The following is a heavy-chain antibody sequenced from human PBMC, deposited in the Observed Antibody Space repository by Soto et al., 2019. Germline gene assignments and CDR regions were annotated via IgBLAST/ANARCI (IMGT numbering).Heavy chain of an antibody. CDR1: GFTFSSYA. CDR3: AKAHSSSFSFYYYYGMDV. CDR2: ISGSGGST. D-gene: IGHD6-13*01. J-gene: IGHJ6*02. V-gene: IGHV3-23*01. Sequence: GGSLRLSCAASGFTFSSYAMSWVRQAPGKGLEWVSAISGSGGSTYYADSVKGRFTISRDNSKNTLYLQMNSLRAEDTAVYYCAKAHSSSFSFYYYYGMDVWGQGTTVTVSS.